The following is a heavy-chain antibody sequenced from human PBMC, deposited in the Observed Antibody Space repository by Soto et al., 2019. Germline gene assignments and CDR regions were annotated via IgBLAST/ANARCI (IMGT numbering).Heavy chain of an antibody. CDR2: MNPNSGNT. J-gene: IGHJ6*02. CDR3: ARVGDYDFWSGPYYGMDV. CDR1: GYTFTSYY. D-gene: IGHD3-3*01. V-gene: IGHV1-8*01. Sequence: GASVKVSCKASGYTFTSYYINWVRQATGQGLEWMGWMNPNSGNTGYAQKFQGRVTMTRNTSISTAYMELSSLRSEDTAVYYCARVGDYDFWSGPYYGMDVWGQGTTVTVSS.